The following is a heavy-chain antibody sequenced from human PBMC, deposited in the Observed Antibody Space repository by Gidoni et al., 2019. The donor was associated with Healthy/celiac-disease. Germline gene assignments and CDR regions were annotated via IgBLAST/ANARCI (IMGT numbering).Heavy chain of an antibody. CDR1: GGSFSGYY. Sequence: QVQLQQWGAGLLKPSETLSLTCAAYGGSFSGYYWSWIRQPPGKGLEWIGEINHSGSTNYNPPLKSRVTISVDTSKNQFSLKLSSVTAADTAVYYCARAPMWGVVAATGRRFDYWGQGTLVTVSS. V-gene: IGHV4-34*01. D-gene: IGHD2-15*01. J-gene: IGHJ4*02. CDR2: INHSGST. CDR3: ARAPMWGVVAATGRRFDY.